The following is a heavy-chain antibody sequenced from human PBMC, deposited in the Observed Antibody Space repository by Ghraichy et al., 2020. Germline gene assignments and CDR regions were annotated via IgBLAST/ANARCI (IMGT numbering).Heavy chain of an antibody. CDR2: IYYSGST. Sequence: ESLNISCTVSGGSISSSSYYWGWIRQPPGKGLEYIGSIYYSGSTYYNQSLKSRVTISVDTSKNQFSLKVSSVTAADTAVYYCARLEGANYYGSGSYIFDYWGQGTLVTVSS. J-gene: IGHJ4*02. V-gene: IGHV4-39*01. CDR3: ARLEGANYYGSGSYIFDY. D-gene: IGHD3-10*01. CDR1: GGSISSSSYY.